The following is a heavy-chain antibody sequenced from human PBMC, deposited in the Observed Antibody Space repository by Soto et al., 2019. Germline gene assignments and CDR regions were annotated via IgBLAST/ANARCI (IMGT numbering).Heavy chain of an antibody. CDR1: GFTFSSYW. V-gene: IGHV3-74*01. D-gene: IGHD3-10*01. Sequence: PGESLKISCAASGFTFSSYWMHWVRQAPGKGLVWVSRINSDGSSTSYADSVKGRFTISRDNSKNTLYLQMNSLRAEDTAVYYCAKDRGTYGSVDSPVPRQDGMYVWGQGTTVTVSS. CDR3: AKDRGTYGSVDSPVPRQDGMYV. J-gene: IGHJ6*02. CDR2: INSDGSST.